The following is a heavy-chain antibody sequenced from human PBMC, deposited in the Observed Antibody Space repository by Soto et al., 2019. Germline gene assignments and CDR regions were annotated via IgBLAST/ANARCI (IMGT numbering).Heavy chain of an antibody. J-gene: IGHJ4*02. CDR3: ARYIAVEPYYFDY. CDR2: TYPGDSDT. CDR1: GYSFTSYW. V-gene: IGHV5-51*01. Sequence: PGESLKISCKGSGYSFTSYWIGWVRQMPGKGLEWMGITYPGDSDTRYSPSFQGQVTISADKSISTAYLQWSSLKASDTAMYYCARYIAVEPYYFDYWGQGTLVTVSS. D-gene: IGHD6-19*01.